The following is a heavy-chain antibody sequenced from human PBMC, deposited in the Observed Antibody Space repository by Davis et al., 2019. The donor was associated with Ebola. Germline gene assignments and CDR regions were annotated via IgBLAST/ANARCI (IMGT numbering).Heavy chain of an antibody. CDR1: GDSVSGGSGA. D-gene: IGHD5-24*01. Sequence: HSQTLSLTCAISGDSVSGGSGAWNWIRQSPSRGLEWLGRTYYSSKWYTDYAVSVKSRTTINPDTSKNQLSLHLNSMTPEDTAVYYCARGWLRGAFDIWGQGTKVTVSP. J-gene: IGHJ3*02. V-gene: IGHV6-1*01. CDR2: TYYSSKWYT. CDR3: ARGWLRGAFDI.